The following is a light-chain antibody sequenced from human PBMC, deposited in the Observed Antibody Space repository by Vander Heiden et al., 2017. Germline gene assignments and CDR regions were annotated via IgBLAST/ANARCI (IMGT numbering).Light chain of an antibody. CDR3: QQDDSTSWT. V-gene: IGKV4-1*01. CDR2: WAS. CDR1: QSDLNSSNNKNY. J-gene: IGKJ1*01. Sequence: GERATINCKSSQSDLNSSNNKNYLAWYQQKPGQPPKLLIYWASTRESGVPDRFSGSGSGADFTLTISMLQAEDVAVYCCQQDDSTSWTFGQGTKVEIK.